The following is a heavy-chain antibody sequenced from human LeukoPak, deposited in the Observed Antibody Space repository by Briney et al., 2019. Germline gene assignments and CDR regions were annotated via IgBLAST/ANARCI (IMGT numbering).Heavy chain of an antibody. CDR2: INADASIT. D-gene: IGHD3-10*01. Sequence: GGSLRLSCKASGFTFSTYAMSWVRQAPGKGLEWVSSINADASITFYAGSVKGRFTISRDNAKNSLYLQMNSLRADDTAIYYCARVRGEAPFDYWGLGTLVTVSS. J-gene: IGHJ4*02. V-gene: IGHV3-23*01. CDR1: GFTFSTYA. CDR3: ARVRGEAPFDY.